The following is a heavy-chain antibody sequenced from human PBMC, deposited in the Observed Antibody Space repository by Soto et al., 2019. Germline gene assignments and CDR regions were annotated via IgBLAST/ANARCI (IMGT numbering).Heavy chain of an antibody. D-gene: IGHD1-26*01. J-gene: IGHJ5*02. V-gene: IGHV1-46*01. CDR3: ARGEPWYLRRPSSNWFAP. Sequence: VKVSCKASGYTFTSYYMHWVRQAPGQGLEWMGIINPSGGSTSYAQKFQGRVTMTRDTSTSTVYMELSSLRSEDTAVYYCARGEPWYLRRPSSNWFAPWGQGTLVTVPQ. CDR1: GYTFTSYY. CDR2: INPSGGST.